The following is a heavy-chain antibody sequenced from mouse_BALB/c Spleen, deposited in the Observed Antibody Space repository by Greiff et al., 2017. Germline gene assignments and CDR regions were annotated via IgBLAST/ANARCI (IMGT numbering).Heavy chain of an antibody. CDR3: ARLWDYFDD. J-gene: IGHJ2*01. Sequence: QVQLQQSGAELVRPGVSVKISCKGSGYTFTDYAMHWVKQSHAKSLEWIGVISTYYGDASYNQKFKGKATMTVDKSSSTAYMELRSLTSEDSAVYYCARLWDYFDDWGQGTTLTVSS. CDR2: ISTYYGDA. CDR1: GYTFTDYA. V-gene: IGHV1S137*01.